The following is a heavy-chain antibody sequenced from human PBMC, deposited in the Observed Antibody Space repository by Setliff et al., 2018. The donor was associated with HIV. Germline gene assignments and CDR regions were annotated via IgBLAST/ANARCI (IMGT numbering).Heavy chain of an antibody. J-gene: IGHJ3*02. CDR2: IYYSGST. V-gene: IGHV4-39*02. D-gene: IGHD1-26*01. CDR1: GGSISSSSYY. CDR3: ARGGRGGSYEAFEI. Sequence: SETLSLTCTVSGGSISSSSYYWGWIRQPPGKGLEWIGSIYYSGSTYYNPSLKSRVTISIDTSKSHLSLKLSSVTAADTAVYYCARGGRGGSYEAFEIWGQGTMVTVSS.